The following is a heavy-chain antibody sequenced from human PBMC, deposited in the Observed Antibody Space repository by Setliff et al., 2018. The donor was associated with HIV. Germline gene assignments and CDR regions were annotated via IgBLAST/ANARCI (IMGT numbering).Heavy chain of an antibody. CDR2: IYYSGST. Sequence: PSETLSLTCAVYGGSFSGYYWSWIRQPPGKGLEWIGSIYYSGSTYYNPSLKTRVTTSVDTSKNQFSLRLSSVTAADTAVYYCARDHKYYYDSSGLDYWGQGTLVTVSS. J-gene: IGHJ4*02. D-gene: IGHD3-22*01. V-gene: IGHV4-34*01. CDR1: GGSFSGYY. CDR3: ARDHKYYYDSSGLDY.